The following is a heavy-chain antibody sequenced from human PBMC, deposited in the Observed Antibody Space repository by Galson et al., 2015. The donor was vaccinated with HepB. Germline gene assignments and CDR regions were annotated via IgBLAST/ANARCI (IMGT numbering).Heavy chain of an antibody. V-gene: IGHV3-7*01. Sequence: SLRLSCAASGFTFNTYWMTWIRQAPGKGLAWVANMKADGSERHYVDSVRGRFTISRDNAKNSLNLQMNSLRAEDTAVYYCGSRWADYWGQGTLVTVSS. D-gene: IGHD4-23*01. J-gene: IGHJ4*02. CDR3: GSRWADY. CDR1: GFTFNTYW. CDR2: MKADGSER.